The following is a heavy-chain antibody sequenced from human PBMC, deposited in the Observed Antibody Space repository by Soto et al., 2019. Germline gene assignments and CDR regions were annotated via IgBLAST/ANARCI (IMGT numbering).Heavy chain of an antibody. D-gene: IGHD1-26*01. CDR1: GGSISSSSYY. J-gene: IGHJ6*02. Sequence: SETLSLTCTVSGGSISSSSYYWGWIRQPPGKGLEWIGNIYSNGGTSYNPALKSRVTISADTSTKQFSLRLSSVTAADTAVYYCVRQGIGALHGLVDVWGQGTTVTVSS. V-gene: IGHV4-39*01. CDR2: IYSNGGT. CDR3: VRQGIGALHGLVDV.